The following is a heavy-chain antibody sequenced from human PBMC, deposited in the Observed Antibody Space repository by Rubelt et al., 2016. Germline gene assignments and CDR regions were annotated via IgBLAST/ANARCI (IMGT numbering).Heavy chain of an antibody. D-gene: IGHD3-22*01. CDR2: ILHGGRT. CDR1: GGSFSGYY. J-gene: IGHJ4*02. CDR3: AGDRGDSTGRIDC. V-gene: IGHV4-34*02. Sequence: QVHLQQWGAGLLKPSETLSLTCAVYGGSFSGYYWSWIRRPPGKGLEWIGTILHGGRTHYNASLKSRVTTSVDTSKKQFSLKLSSVTAADTAVYYCAGDRGDSTGRIDCWGQGTLVSVSS.